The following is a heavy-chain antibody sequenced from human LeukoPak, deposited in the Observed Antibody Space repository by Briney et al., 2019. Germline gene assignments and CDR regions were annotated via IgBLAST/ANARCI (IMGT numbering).Heavy chain of an antibody. Sequence: SVKVSCKASGGTFSSYAISWVRQAPGQGLEWMGRIIPIFGTANYAQKFQGRVTITTDESTSTAYMELSSLRSEDTAVYYCARVRYSSSPGWLSYFDYWGQGTLVTVSS. J-gene: IGHJ4*02. CDR2: IIPIFGTA. D-gene: IGHD6-6*01. CDR3: ARVRYSSSPGWLSYFDY. CDR1: GGTFSSYA. V-gene: IGHV1-69*05.